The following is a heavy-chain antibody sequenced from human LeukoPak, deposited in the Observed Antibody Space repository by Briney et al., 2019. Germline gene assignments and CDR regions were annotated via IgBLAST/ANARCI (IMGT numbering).Heavy chain of an antibody. Sequence: SETLSLTCAVYGGSFSGYYWSWIRQPPGKGLEWIGEINHSGSTNYNPSLKSRVTISVDTSKNQFSLKLSSVTAADTAVYYCARGARYCSSTSCFTRPYYFDYWGQGTLVTVSS. D-gene: IGHD2-2*02. CDR2: INHSGST. V-gene: IGHV4-34*01. CDR1: GGSFSGYY. J-gene: IGHJ4*02. CDR3: ARGARYCSSTSCFTRPYYFDY.